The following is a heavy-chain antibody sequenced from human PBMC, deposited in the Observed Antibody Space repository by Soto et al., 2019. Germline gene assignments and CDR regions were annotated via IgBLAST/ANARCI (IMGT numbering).Heavy chain of an antibody. D-gene: IGHD1-26*01. CDR3: VREIVGATTWFDP. CDR2: VWHSGRT. CDR1: GGSISPHY. J-gene: IGHJ5*02. Sequence: QVQLQESGPGLVKPSETLSLTCTVSGGSISPHYWHWIRQPPGKGLEWIGYVWHSGRTNYNSSLKSRVTISLDTSNNHFSLSLTSVTAADTAIYYCVREIVGATTWFDPWGQGNLVTVSS. V-gene: IGHV4-59*11.